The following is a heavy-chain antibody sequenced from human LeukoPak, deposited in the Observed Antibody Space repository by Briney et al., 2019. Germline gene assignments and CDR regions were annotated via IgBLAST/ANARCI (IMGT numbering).Heavy chain of an antibody. J-gene: IGHJ4*02. CDR3: AKDSAGDYYGSGGKGFDY. V-gene: IGHV3-30*18. D-gene: IGHD3-10*01. CDR2: ISYDGSNK. Sequence: PGRSLRLSCAASGFTFSNYGMHWVRQAPGKGLEWVAVISYDGSNKYYADSVKGRFTISRDNSKNTLYLQMNSLRAEDTAVYYCAKDSAGDYYGSGGKGFDYWGQGTLVTVSS. CDR1: GFTFSNYG.